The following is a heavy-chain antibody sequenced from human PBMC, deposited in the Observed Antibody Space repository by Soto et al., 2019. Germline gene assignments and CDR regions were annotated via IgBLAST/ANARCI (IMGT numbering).Heavy chain of an antibody. CDR3: ARQEYCSSTSCYKVDS. CDR1: GNSFTSYW. J-gene: IGHJ4*02. CDR2: IYLGDSNT. V-gene: IGHV5-51*01. D-gene: IGHD2-2*02. Sequence: PGQSLTISGTGSGNSFTSYWIGCVRQMPGKGLEWMGIIYLGDSNTRYSPTFQGQVTISADRSISTAYLQWSSLKASDTAMYYCARQEYCSSTSCYKVDSWGQGTLVTVSS.